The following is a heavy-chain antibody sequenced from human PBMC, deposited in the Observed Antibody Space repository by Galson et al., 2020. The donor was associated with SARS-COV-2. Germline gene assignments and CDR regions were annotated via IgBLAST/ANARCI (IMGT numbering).Heavy chain of an antibody. CDR1: GYTLTSYV. CDR3: ARIIMITFGGVVAPPVDLDY. V-gene: IGHV1-18*01. Sequence: ASVKVSCKAPGYTLTSYVISWVRQAPGQGLEWMGWTSAYNGNTNYAQKLQGRVTMTTDTSTSTTYMELRSLRSDDTAVYYCARIIMITFGGVVAPPVDLDYWGQGTLVTVSS. CDR2: TSAYNGNT. D-gene: IGHD3-16*02. J-gene: IGHJ4*02.